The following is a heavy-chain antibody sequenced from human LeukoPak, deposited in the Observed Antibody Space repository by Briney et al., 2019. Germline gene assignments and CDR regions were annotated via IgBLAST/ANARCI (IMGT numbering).Heavy chain of an antibody. CDR2: ITASGTAM. Sequence: GGSLRLSCAASGFTFSSYSMNWVRQAPGKGLEWVSHITASGTAMFYADSVKGRFTISRDNAKNSLYLQMNSLRSEDTAVYYCASIESDYWGQGTLVTVSS. J-gene: IGHJ4*02. D-gene: IGHD2/OR15-2a*01. V-gene: IGHV3-48*01. CDR3: ASIESDY. CDR1: GFTFSSYS.